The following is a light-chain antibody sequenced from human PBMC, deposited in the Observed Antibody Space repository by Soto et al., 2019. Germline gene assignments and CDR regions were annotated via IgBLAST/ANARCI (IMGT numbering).Light chain of an antibody. J-gene: IGKJ3*01. CDR1: QSVSRN. Sequence: EIVMTQSPATLSVSPGERATLSCRASQSVSRNLAWYQQKPGQAPRLLIYGASTRATGIPARLSGSGSGTEFTLTISSLQSEDFAVYYCQPYDNWPPFTFGPGTKVDIK. CDR2: GAS. V-gene: IGKV3-15*01. CDR3: QPYDNWPPFT.